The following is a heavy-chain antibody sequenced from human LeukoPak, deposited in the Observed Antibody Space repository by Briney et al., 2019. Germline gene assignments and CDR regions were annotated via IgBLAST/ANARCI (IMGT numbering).Heavy chain of an antibody. J-gene: IGHJ4*02. D-gene: IGHD3-16*01. CDR1: GYTFTDYS. Sequence: APVKVSCKASGYTFTDYSMHWVRQAPGQGLEWMGCVNPNSGVTNYAEKFQGRVSMTRDTSISTAYMELSRLRSDDTAVYYCARPLGRDVYNRYDYWGQGTLVTVSS. CDR2: VNPNSGVT. CDR3: ARPLGRDVYNRYDY. V-gene: IGHV1-2*02.